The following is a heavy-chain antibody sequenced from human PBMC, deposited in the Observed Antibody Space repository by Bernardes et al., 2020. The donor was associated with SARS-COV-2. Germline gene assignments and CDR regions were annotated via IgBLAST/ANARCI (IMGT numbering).Heavy chain of an antibody. D-gene: IGHD3-10*01. CDR1: GFTFSSYA. J-gene: IGHJ4*02. CDR3: VKVSGSYRLDY. Sequence: GGSLRLSCAASGFTFSSYAMSCFRQAPGKCLEWVSAISNSGGTTYYVDSVKGLFTISRDNSKSKLYLQMNSLRDEDTAVYYCVKVSGSYRLDYWGQGTMVTVSS. CDR2: ISNSGGTT. V-gene: IGHV3-23*01.